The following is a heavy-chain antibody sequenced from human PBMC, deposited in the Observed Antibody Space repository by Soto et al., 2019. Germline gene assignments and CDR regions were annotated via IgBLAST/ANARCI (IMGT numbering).Heavy chain of an antibody. Sequence: PGGSLRHSCAVTGFTVLTNYMSWVRQAPGKGLEGVSVIYSGGYTAYGDSVKGRFTISRDNSKNTLYLQMNSLRADDTAVYYCASLCYDILTGAWGQGTLVTVSS. CDR1: GFTVLTNY. CDR3: ASLCYDILTGA. V-gene: IGHV3-53*01. J-gene: IGHJ5*02. CDR2: IYSGGYT. D-gene: IGHD3-9*01.